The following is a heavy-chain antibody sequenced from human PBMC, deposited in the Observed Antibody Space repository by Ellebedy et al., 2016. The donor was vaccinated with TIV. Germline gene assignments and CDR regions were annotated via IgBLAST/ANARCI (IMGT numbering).Heavy chain of an antibody. D-gene: IGHD6-19*01. CDR1: GFTFSSYG. J-gene: IGHJ4*02. Sequence: GESLKISXAASGFTFSSYGMHWVRQAPGKGLEWVAVISYDGSNKYYADSVKGRFTISRDNSKNTLYLQMNSLRAEDTAVYYCAKDVEPAVAGLIFDYWGQGTLVTVSS. CDR3: AKDVEPAVAGLIFDY. CDR2: ISYDGSNK. V-gene: IGHV3-30*18.